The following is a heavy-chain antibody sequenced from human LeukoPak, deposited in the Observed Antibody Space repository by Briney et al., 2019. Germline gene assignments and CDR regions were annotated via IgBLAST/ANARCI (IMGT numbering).Heavy chain of an antibody. Sequence: GGSLRLSCAASGFTFSSYWMHWVRQAPGKGLVWVSRINSDGSSTSYADSVKGRFTISRDNAKNTLYLQMNSLRAEDTAVYYCARVASLSSSWYYYYYYMDAWGKGTTVTVSS. D-gene: IGHD6-13*01. CDR1: GFTFSSYW. CDR2: INSDGSST. J-gene: IGHJ6*03. CDR3: ARVASLSSSWYYYYYYMDA. V-gene: IGHV3-74*01.